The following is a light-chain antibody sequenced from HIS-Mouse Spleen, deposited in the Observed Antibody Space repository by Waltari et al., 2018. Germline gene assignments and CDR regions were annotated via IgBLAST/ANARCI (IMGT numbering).Light chain of an antibody. CDR2: GAS. CDR1: PSVSSSY. J-gene: IGKJ2*01. V-gene: IGKV3-20*01. CDR3: QQYGSSPMYT. Sequence: EIALTQSPGTLSLSPGERATLACRASPSVSSSYLAWYQQKPGQAPRLLSYGASSRATGIPDRFSGSGSGTDFTLTISRLEPEDFAVYYCQQYGSSPMYTFGQGTKLEIK.